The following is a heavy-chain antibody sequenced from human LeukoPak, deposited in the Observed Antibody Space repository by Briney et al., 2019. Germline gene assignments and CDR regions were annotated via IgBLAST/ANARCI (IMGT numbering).Heavy chain of an antibody. D-gene: IGHD5-18*01. J-gene: IGHJ2*01. CDR1: GGSISSYY. V-gene: IGHV4-59*01. CDR3: ARYWGVQLWPHWYFDL. CDR2: IYYSGST. Sequence: SETLSLTCTVSGGSISSYYWSWFRQTPGKGPEWIGYIYYSGSTKYNPSLKSRVTISVDRSKNQFSLKLNSVTAADTAVYYCARYWGVQLWPHWYFDLWCRGSLVTVSS.